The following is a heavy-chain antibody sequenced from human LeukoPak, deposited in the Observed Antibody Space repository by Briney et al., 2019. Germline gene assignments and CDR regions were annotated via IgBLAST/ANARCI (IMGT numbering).Heavy chain of an antibody. D-gene: IGHD3-9*01. V-gene: IGHV4-34*01. Sequence: SETLSLTCAVYGGSFSGYYWSWIRQPPGKGLEWIGEINHSGSTNYNPSLKSRVTISVDTSKNQFSLKLSSVTAADTAVYYCARVGAYYDILTGYYPHDAFDIWGQGTMVTVSS. J-gene: IGHJ3*02. CDR2: INHSGST. CDR1: GGSFSGYY. CDR3: ARVGAYYDILTGYYPHDAFDI.